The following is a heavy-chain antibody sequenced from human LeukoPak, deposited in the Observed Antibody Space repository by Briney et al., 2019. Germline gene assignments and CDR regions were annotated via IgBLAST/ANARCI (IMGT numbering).Heavy chain of an antibody. CDR2: TKQDGSEK. D-gene: IGHD1-26*01. Sequence: GGSLRLSCAASGFTFSSYWMSWVRQAPGKGLEWVANTKQDGSEKCYVDSVKGRFTISRDNAKNSLYLQMNSLRAEDTAVYYCASFVGATRFDYWGQGTLVTVSS. CDR3: ASFVGATRFDY. CDR1: GFTFSSYW. V-gene: IGHV3-7*01. J-gene: IGHJ4*02.